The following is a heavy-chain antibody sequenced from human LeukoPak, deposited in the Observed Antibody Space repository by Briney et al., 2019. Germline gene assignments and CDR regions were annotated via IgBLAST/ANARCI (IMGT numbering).Heavy chain of an antibody. CDR3: ARVGVHSSSWCVGDYYYYYMDV. J-gene: IGHJ6*03. Sequence: SVKVSCKASGGTFSSYAISWVRQAPGQGLEWMGGIIPIFGTANYAQKFQGRVTITTDESTSTAYMELSSLRSEDTAVYYCARVGVHSSSWCVGDYYYYYMDVWGKGTTVTVSS. V-gene: IGHV1-69*05. D-gene: IGHD6-13*01. CDR1: GGTFSSYA. CDR2: IIPIFGTA.